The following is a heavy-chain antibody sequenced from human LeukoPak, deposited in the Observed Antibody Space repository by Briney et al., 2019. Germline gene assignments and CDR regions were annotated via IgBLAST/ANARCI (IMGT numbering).Heavy chain of an antibody. CDR1: GFTFSSYS. Sequence: GGSLRLSCAASGFTFSSYSMNWVRQAPGKGLEWVSYISSSSSTIYYADSVKGRFTIPRDNAKNSLYLQMNSLRAEDTAVYYCAREPELYCSSTSCYAFDYWGQGTLVTVSS. CDR2: ISSSSSTI. D-gene: IGHD2-2*01. CDR3: AREPELYCSSTSCYAFDY. V-gene: IGHV3-48*01. J-gene: IGHJ4*02.